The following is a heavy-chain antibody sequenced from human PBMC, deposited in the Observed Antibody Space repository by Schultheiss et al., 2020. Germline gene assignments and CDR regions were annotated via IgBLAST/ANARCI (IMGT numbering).Heavy chain of an antibody. V-gene: IGHV3-11*04. CDR3: ARAPGGYSSGWKDY. CDR2: ISSSGSTI. Sequence: WGSLRLSCAASGFTFSDYYMSWIRQAPGKGLEWVSYISSSGSTIYYADSVKGRFTISRDNSKNTLYLQMNSLRAEDTAVYYCARAPGGYSSGWKDYWGQGTLVTVSS. CDR1: GFTFSDYY. D-gene: IGHD6-19*01. J-gene: IGHJ4*02.